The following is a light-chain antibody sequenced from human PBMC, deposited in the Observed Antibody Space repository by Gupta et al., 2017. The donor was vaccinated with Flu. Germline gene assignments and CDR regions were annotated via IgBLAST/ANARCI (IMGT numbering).Light chain of an antibody. V-gene: IGLV2-11*01. Sequence: QSALTQPRSVSGSPGQSVTISCTGTSSDVGGYNYVSWYQQYPGKAPKLIIYVVTERPSGVPDRFSGSKSGNTASLTISGLQAEDEADYDRFSYEGSYINWVFGGGTKLTVL. CDR3: FSYEGSYINWV. J-gene: IGLJ3*02. CDR1: SSDVGGYNY. CDR2: VVT.